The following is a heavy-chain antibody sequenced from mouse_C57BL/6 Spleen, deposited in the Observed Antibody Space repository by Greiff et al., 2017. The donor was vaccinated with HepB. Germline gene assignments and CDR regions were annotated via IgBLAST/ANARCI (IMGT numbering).Heavy chain of an antibody. CDR1: GFTFSSYA. Sequence: EVQLVESGGGLVKPGGSLKLSCAASGFTFSSYAMSWVRQTPEKRLEWVATISDGGSYTYYPDNVKGRFTISRDNAKNNLYLQMSHLKSEDTAMYYCAREGDGGYWGQGTTLTVSS. D-gene: IGHD3-3*01. CDR3: AREGDGGY. J-gene: IGHJ2*01. CDR2: ISDGGSYT. V-gene: IGHV5-4*01.